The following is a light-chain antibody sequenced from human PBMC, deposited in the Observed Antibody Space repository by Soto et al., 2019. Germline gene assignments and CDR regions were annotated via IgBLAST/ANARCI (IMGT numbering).Light chain of an antibody. CDR3: QQSYSTPTIT. CDR2: AAS. CDR1: QSISSY. Sequence: DIQMTQSPSSLSASVGDRVTITCRASQSISSYLNWYQQKPGKAPKHLIYAASSLQSGVPSRFSSSGSGTDFTLTSSNLQPEDFATYYCQQSYSTPTITVGQGTRLEIK. V-gene: IGKV1-39*01. J-gene: IGKJ5*01.